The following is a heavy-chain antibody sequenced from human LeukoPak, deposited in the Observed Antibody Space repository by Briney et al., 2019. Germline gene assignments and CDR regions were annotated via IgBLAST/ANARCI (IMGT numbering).Heavy chain of an antibody. CDR3: AKDMEDGIVGATTANY. Sequence: GGSLRLSCAASGFTFDDYAMHWVRQAPGKGLEWVSLISGDGGSTYYADSVKGRFTISRGNSKNSLYLQMNSLRTEDTALYYCAKDMEDGIVGATTANYWGQGTLVTVSS. CDR2: ISGDGGST. V-gene: IGHV3-43*02. J-gene: IGHJ4*02. D-gene: IGHD1-26*01. CDR1: GFTFDDYA.